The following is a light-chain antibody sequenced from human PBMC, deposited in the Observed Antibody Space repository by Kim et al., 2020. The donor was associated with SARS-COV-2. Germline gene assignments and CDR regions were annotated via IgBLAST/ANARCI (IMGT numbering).Light chain of an antibody. CDR1: SLRSYY. V-gene: IGLV3-19*01. CDR2: GKN. CDR3: NSRDSSGNRV. J-gene: IGLJ3*02. Sequence: VALGQTVRITCQGDSLRSYYASWYQQKPGQAPVLVIYGKNNRPSGIPDRFSGSSSGNTASLTITGAQAEDEADYYCNSRDSSGNRVFGGGIQLTVL.